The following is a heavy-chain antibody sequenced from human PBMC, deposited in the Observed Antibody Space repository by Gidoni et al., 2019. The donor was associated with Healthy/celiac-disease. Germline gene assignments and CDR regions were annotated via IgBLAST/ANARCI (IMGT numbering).Heavy chain of an antibody. D-gene: IGHD5-18*01. V-gene: IGHV4-31*01. Sequence: QVQLQESGTGLGKPSQTLSLTCTVSGGSIRSGGYYWSWIRQHPGQGLEWIGYIYYSGSTYYNPSLKSLVTISVDTSKNQFSLKLRSVTAADTAVYYCARYLGRIQLWPGYWYFDLWGRGTLGTVSS. J-gene: IGHJ2*01. CDR2: IYYSGST. CDR3: ARYLGRIQLWPGYWYFDL. CDR1: GGSIRSGGYY.